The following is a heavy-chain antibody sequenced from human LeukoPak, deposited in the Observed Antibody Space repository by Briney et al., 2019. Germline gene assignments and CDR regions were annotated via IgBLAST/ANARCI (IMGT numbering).Heavy chain of an antibody. CDR3: ARAGSHVYSYGYNY. CDR1: GYSISSGYY. CDR2: INHSGST. Sequence: PSETLSLTCTVSGYSISSGYYWSWIRQPPGKGLEWIGEINHSGSTNYNPSLKSRVTISVDTSKNQFSLKLSSVTAADTAVYYCARAGSHVYSYGYNYWGQGTLVTVSS. V-gene: IGHV4-34*01. D-gene: IGHD5-18*01. J-gene: IGHJ4*02.